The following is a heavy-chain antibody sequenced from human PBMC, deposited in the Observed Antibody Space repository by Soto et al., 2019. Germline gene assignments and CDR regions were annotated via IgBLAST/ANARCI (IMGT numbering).Heavy chain of an antibody. CDR1: GFTVSSNY. CDR3: ANWNYDFWGFDH. D-gene: IGHD3-3*01. V-gene: IGHV3-53*01. Sequence: EVQLVESGGGLIQPGGSLRLSCAASGFTVSSNYMSWVRQAPGKGLEWVSVIYSGGYTYYADSVKGRFTISRDNSKNTLYLQMNSLRAEDTAVYYCANWNYDFWGFDHWGQGTLVTVSS. CDR2: IYSGGYT. J-gene: IGHJ4*02.